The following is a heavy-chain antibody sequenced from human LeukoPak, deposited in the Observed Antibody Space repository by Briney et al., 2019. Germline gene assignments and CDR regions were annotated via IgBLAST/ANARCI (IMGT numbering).Heavy chain of an antibody. CDR3: LRGDRRDY. CDR2: TRQDESER. CDR1: GFSFSRYW. J-gene: IGHJ4*02. Sequence: HPGGALSLSCESSGFSFSRYWMTWVRPLPGKGPEWVANTRQDESERYFADSVKGRFIISRDNAKDSLYLQVNSLRDEDTAVYYCLRGDRRDYWGQGTLVTAS. V-gene: IGHV3-7*01.